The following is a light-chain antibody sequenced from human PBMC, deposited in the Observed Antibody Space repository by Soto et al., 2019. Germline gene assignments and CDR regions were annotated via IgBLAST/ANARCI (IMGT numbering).Light chain of an antibody. CDR2: DVS. Sequence: QSALTQPASVSGSPGQSITLSCTGTSSDVGGYNYVSWYQQHPGQAPKLMIYDVSDRPSGVSNRFSGSKSGDTASLTISGLQAEDDADYYCSSYTRGSTRNVFGTGTKLTVL. V-gene: IGLV2-14*01. J-gene: IGLJ1*01. CDR1: SSDVGGYNY. CDR3: SSYTRGSTRNV.